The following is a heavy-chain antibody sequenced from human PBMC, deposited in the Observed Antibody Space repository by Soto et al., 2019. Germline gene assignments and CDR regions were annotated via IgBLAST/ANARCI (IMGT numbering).Heavy chain of an antibody. D-gene: IGHD4-4*01. Sequence: KPSETLSLTCAVSGYSISSGYYWGWIRQPPGKGLEWIGSIYHSGSTYYNPSLKSRVTISVDTSKNQFSLKLSSVTAADTAVYYCAREATVDLGWFDPWGQGTLGT. CDR1: GYSISSGYY. V-gene: IGHV4-38-2*02. J-gene: IGHJ5*02. CDR3: AREATVDLGWFDP. CDR2: IYHSGST.